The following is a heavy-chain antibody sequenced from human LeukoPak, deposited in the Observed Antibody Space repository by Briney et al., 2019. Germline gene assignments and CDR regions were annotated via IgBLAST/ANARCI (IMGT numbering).Heavy chain of an antibody. J-gene: IGHJ6*04. CDR1: GYTLTELS. V-gene: IGHV1-24*01. Sequence: ASVKVSCKVSGYTLTELSMHWVRQAPGKGLEWMGGFDPEDGETIYAQKFQGRVTMTEDTSTDTAYMELSSLRSEDTAVYYCATGLLWFGEDNYGMDVWGIGTTVTVSS. CDR3: ATGLLWFGEDNYGMDV. D-gene: IGHD3-10*01. CDR2: FDPEDGET.